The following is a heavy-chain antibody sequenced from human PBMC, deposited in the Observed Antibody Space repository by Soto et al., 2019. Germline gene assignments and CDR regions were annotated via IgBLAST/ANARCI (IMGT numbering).Heavy chain of an antibody. CDR3: SRFGGHTVTNDY. Sequence: PSETLSLTCAVYGGSFSGYYWTWLRQPPGKGLEWIGEINHSGSTNYNPSLKSRVTVLVDTSKNQFSLKVSSVTAADTAVYYCSRFGGHTVTNDYWGQGTPVTVSS. CDR1: GGSFSGYY. J-gene: IGHJ4*02. V-gene: IGHV4-34*01. CDR2: INHSGST. D-gene: IGHD4-17*01.